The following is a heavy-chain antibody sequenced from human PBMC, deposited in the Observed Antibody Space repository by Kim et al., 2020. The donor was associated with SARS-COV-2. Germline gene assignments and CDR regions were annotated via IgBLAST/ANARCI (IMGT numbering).Heavy chain of an antibody. Sequence: GESLKISCAASGFTFSGYAMNWVRQAPGEGLEWVSSISSRSGHIYYADSVKGRFTISRDNTNNSLSLQMNSLRAEDTALYYCARSGLVSGPDYWGQGTQV. CDR2: ISSRSGHI. CDR1: GFTFSGYA. V-gene: IGHV3-21*01. J-gene: IGHJ4*02. D-gene: IGHD1-26*01. CDR3: ARSGLVSGPDY.